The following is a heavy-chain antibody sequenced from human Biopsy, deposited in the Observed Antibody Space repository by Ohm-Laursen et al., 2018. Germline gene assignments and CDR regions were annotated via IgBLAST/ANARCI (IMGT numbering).Heavy chain of an antibody. CDR1: GFAFADHA. CDR3: TKDQDYGDYGMDV. V-gene: IGHV3-9*01. CDR2: ISWNSDKI. Sequence: SLRLSCAASGFAFADHAMHWVRQPPGKGLEWVSGISWNSDKIGYADSVKGRFTISRDNAKNSLYLQMNSLRAEDTAFYYCTKDQDYGDYGMDVWGQGTTVTVSS. J-gene: IGHJ6*02. D-gene: IGHD4-17*01.